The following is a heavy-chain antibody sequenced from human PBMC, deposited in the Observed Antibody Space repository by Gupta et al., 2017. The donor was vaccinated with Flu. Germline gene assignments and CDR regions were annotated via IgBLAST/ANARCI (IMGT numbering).Heavy chain of an antibody. CDR1: GFTVSSNY. Sequence: EVQLVESGGGLVQPGGSLRLSCAASGFTVSSNYMSWVRQAPGKGLEWVSVIYSGGSTYYADSVKGRFTISRDNSKNTLYLQMNSLRAEDTAVYYCARCRPPNWFDPWGQGTLVTVSS. V-gene: IGHV3-66*02. CDR2: IYSGGST. J-gene: IGHJ5*02. CDR3: ARCRPPNWFDP.